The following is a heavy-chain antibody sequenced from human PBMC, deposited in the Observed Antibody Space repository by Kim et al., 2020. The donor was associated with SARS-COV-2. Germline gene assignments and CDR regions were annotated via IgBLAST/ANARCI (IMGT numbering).Heavy chain of an antibody. J-gene: IGHJ6*02. CDR1: GYTFTGYY. V-gene: IGHV1-2*04. CDR2: INPNSGGT. D-gene: IGHD4-17*01. Sequence: ASVKVSCKASGYTFTGYYMHWVRQAPGQGLEWMGWINPNSGGTNYAQKFQGWVTMTRDTSISTAYMELSRLRSDDTAVYYCARSASLTVTINSGYYGMDVWGQGTTVTVSS. CDR3: ARSASLTVTINSGYYGMDV.